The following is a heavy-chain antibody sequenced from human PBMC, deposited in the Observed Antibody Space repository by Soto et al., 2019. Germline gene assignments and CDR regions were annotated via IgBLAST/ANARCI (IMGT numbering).Heavy chain of an antibody. CDR1: SGFTFSSHW. D-gene: IGHD6-19*01. CDR3: ARGPSGSGFYVGDY. Sequence: DVQMVESGGGLVQPGGSLRLSCVASSGFTFSSHWMHWVRQAPGKGLVWVSRISRDGTSTNYADSVKGRFTISRDNAKITLYLQMNSLRAEDTAIYYCARGPSGSGFYVGDYWGQGTQVTVSS. CDR2: ISRDGTST. V-gene: IGHV3-74*01. J-gene: IGHJ4*02.